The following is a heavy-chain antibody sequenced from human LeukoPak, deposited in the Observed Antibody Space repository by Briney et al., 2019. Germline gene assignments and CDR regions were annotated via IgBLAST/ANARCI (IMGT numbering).Heavy chain of an antibody. CDR1: GGAISSSDHN. D-gene: IGHD1-26*01. CDR2: RYYSGDN. V-gene: IGHV4-39*01. CDR3: ARHRLEGDTFDI. J-gene: IGHJ3*02. Sequence: SEALSLTCTVSGGAISSSDHNWAWIRQPPGKGLEWIGSRYYSGDNYYSPSLKSRVTISVDTSRNEFALKLNSVTAADTAVYFCARHRLEGDTFDIWGQGTKVTVSS.